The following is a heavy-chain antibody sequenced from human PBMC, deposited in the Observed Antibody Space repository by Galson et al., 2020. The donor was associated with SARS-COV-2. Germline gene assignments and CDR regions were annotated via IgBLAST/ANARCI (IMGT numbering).Heavy chain of an antibody. Sequence: GGSLRLSCAASGFTFSSYGMHWVRQAPGKGLEWVAVISYDGSNKYYADSVKGRFTISRDNSKNTLYLQMNSLRAEDTAVYYCAKGGWYYYDSRSDPSEVDYWGQGTLVTVSS. V-gene: IGHV3-30*18. CDR3: AKGGWYYYDSRSDPSEVDY. CDR1: GFTFSSYG. CDR2: ISYDGSNK. J-gene: IGHJ4*02. D-gene: IGHD3-22*01.